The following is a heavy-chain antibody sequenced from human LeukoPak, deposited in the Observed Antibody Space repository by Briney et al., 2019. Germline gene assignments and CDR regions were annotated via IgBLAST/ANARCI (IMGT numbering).Heavy chain of an antibody. CDR2: IYPGDSDA. CDR3: ARNIGEAVAAY. CDR1: GYTFTNYW. V-gene: IGHV5-51*01. D-gene: IGHD6-19*01. Sequence: GESLKISCKSSGYTFTNYWVGWVRQMPGKGLEWMGIIYPGDSDARYSPSFQGQVTISADKSISTAYLQWSSLKASDTAMYYCARNIGEAVAAYGGQGPLVTVSS. J-gene: IGHJ4*02.